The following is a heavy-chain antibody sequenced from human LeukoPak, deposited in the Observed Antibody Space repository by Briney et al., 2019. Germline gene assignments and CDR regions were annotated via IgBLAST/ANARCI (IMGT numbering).Heavy chain of an antibody. D-gene: IGHD1-1*01. J-gene: IGHJ4*02. CDR1: GFSFNSYA. Sequence: PGGSLRLSCTASGFSFNSYAMNWVRQAPGKGLEWVASIIGPGGDTYHAGSVRGRFTISRDNSKNTLYLQKSHLRVEDTALYYCAKAAAERCASIKCYPFDSWGQGTLVAVSS. CDR3: AKAAAERCASIKCYPFDS. CDR2: IIGPGGDT. V-gene: IGHV3-23*01.